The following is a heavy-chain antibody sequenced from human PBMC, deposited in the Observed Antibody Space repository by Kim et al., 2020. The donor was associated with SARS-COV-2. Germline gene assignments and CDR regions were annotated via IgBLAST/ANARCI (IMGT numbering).Heavy chain of an antibody. CDR1: GFTFDDYG. Sequence: GGSLRLSCAASGFTFDDYGMTWVRQAPGKGLEWVCGTNWNGYSTEYAESVKGRFTISRDNAKNSLYLQMNSLRPEDTALYYCARGRGITGTGNSDYWGQGTQVTVSS. J-gene: IGHJ4*02. D-gene: IGHD1-20*01. CDR3: ARGRGITGTGNSDY. V-gene: IGHV3-20*04. CDR2: TNWNGYST.